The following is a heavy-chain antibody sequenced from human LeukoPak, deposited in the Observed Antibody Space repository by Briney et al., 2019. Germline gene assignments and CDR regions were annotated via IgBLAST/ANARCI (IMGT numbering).Heavy chain of an antibody. CDR3: ARVGRDGYNYDY. CDR1: GGSISSYY. V-gene: IGHV4-59*01. D-gene: IGHD5-24*01. J-gene: IGHJ4*02. Sequence: TSETLSLTCTVSGGSISSYYWSWIRQPPGKGLERIGYIYYSGSTNYNPSLKSRVTISVDTSKNQFSLKLSSVTAADTAVYYCARVGRDGYNYDYWGQGTLVTVSS. CDR2: IYYSGST.